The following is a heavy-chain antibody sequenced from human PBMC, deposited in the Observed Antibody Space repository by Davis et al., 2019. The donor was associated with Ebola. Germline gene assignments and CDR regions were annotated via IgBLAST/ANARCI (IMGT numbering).Heavy chain of an antibody. CDR2: INHSGST. CDR3: AKVLSSYLDFYYGMGV. J-gene: IGHJ6*04. D-gene: IGHD2/OR15-2a*01. CDR1: GGSFSGYY. V-gene: IGHV4-34*01. Sequence: MPSETLSLTCAVYGGSFSGYYWSWIRQPPGKGLEWIGEINHSGSTNYNPSLKSRVTISVDTSKNQFSLKLSSVTAADTAVYYCAKVLSSYLDFYYGMGVWGKGTTVTASS.